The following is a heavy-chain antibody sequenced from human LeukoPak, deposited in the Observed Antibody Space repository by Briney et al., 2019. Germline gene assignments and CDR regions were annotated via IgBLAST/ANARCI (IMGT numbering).Heavy chain of an antibody. D-gene: IGHD3-10*01. CDR1: GFTFSNYW. CDR2: INRDGSTT. Sequence: GALRLFCAASGFTFSNYWVYWGRQTPGKGRVGVSGINRDGSTTNYADSVKGRFTVSRDNAKNTLNLQMNSLRAEDTAVYYCARDKTSGESSEIDYWGQGTLVTVSS. V-gene: IGHV3-74*01. J-gene: IGHJ4*02. CDR3: ARDKTSGESSEIDY.